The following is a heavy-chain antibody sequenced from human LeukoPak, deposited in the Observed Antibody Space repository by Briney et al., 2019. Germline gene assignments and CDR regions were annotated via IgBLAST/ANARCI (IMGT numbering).Heavy chain of an antibody. J-gene: IGHJ5*02. V-gene: IGHV3-66*02. D-gene: IGHD3-3*01. Sequence: GGSLRLSCAASGFTVSSNYMSWVRQAPGKGLEWVSVIYSGGSTYYADSVKGRFTISRDNSKNTLYLQMNSLRAEDTAVYYCANHYDFWSGYSNWFDPWGQGTLVTVSS. CDR3: ANHYDFWSGYSNWFDP. CDR1: GFTVSSNY. CDR2: IYSGGST.